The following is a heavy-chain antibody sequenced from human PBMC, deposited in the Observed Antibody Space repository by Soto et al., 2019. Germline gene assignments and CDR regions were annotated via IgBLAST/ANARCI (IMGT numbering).Heavy chain of an antibody. Sequence: DVQLVESGGGLVLRGESLRLSCAASGFTVGSAYMSWVRQAPGKGLEWVAGIYSGGNTYYADSVKGRFTTSRDTSKNRLYLQMNSLRAEDAAIYYCARDPWVGDIGDYWGQGTLVTVSS. CDR2: IYSGGNT. D-gene: IGHD4-17*01. CDR1: GFTVGSAY. J-gene: IGHJ4*02. V-gene: IGHV3-66*01. CDR3: ARDPWVGDIGDY.